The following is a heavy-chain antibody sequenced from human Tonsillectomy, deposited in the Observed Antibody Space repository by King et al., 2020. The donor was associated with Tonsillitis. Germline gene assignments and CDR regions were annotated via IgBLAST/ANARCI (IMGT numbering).Heavy chain of an antibody. J-gene: IGHJ5*02. CDR2: IYHSGST. CDR3: ARDLRAPPCYYDSSGYSNWFDP. Sequence: QLQESGPGLVKPSETLSLTCTVSGYSISSGYYWGWIRQPPGKGLEWIGSIYHSGSTYYNPSLKSRVTISVDTSKNQFSLKLSPVTAADTAVYYCARDLRAPPCYYDSSGYSNWFDPWGQGTLVTVSS. V-gene: IGHV4-38-2*02. D-gene: IGHD3-22*01. CDR1: GYSISSGYY.